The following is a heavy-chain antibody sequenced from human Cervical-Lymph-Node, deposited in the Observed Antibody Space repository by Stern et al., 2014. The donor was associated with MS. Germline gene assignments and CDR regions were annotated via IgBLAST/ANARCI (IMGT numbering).Heavy chain of an antibody. CDR2: IIPIFGSA. V-gene: IGHV1-69*01. CDR3: STRPSNSGYSMWYDY. D-gene: IGHD6-13*01. Sequence: VQLVQSGAEVKKPGASVKVSCKASGGTFRGHTINWVRQAPGQGLEWMGGIIPIFGSADYKQKLQGRITITADASTNTAYLELRGLRSEDTAVYYCSTRPSNSGYSMWYDYWGQGTPVSVSS. CDR1: GGTFRGHT. J-gene: IGHJ4*02.